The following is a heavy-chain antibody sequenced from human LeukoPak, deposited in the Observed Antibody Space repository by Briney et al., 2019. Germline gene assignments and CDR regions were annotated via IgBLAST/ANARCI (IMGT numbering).Heavy chain of an antibody. Sequence: GGSLRLSCAASGFTFSSYWMHWVRQAPGMGLVWVSRISGDGSTTSYADSVKGRFTISRDNAKNTLYLQMNSLRAEDTAVYYCARDGTVTAGPFDPWGGGTLVTVSS. V-gene: IGHV3-74*01. CDR1: GFTFSSYW. CDR2: ISGDGSTT. CDR3: ARDGTVTAGPFDP. D-gene: IGHD4-17*01. J-gene: IGHJ5*02.